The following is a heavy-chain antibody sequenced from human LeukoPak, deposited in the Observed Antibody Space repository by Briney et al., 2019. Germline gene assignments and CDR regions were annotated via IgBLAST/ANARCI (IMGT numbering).Heavy chain of an antibody. CDR1: GFTFSSHA. CDR2: ISYDGSNK. D-gene: IGHD3-3*01. J-gene: IGHJ4*02. CDR3: ARTWSGHFDY. Sequence: GRSLRLSCAASGFTFSSHAMHWVRQAPGKGLEWVAVISYDGSNKYYADSVKGRFTISRDNSKNTLYLQMNSLRAEDTAVYYCARTWSGHFDYWGQGTLVTVSS. V-gene: IGHV3-30-3*01.